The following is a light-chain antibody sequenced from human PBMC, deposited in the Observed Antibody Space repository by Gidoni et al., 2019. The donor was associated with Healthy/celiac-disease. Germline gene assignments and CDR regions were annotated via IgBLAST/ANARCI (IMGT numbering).Light chain of an antibody. CDR3: QSYDSSLSGSYV. V-gene: IGLV1-40*01. CDR2: GNG. Sequence: QSVLTQPPSVSGAPGQRVTIACTWSSSNIGAGYDLHWYQQLPGTAPKLLIYGNGNLPSWVPDRFSCSKSGTSASLAITGLQAEDEADYYCQSYDSSLSGSYVFGTGTKVTVL. CDR1: SSNIGAGYD. J-gene: IGLJ1*01.